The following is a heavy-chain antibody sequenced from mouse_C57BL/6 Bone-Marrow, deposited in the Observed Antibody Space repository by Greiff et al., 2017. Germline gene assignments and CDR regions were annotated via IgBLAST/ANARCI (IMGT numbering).Heavy chain of an antibody. CDR2: IDPSDSYT. Sequence: VQLQQPGAELVKPGASVKLSCKASGYTFTSYWMQWVKQRPGQGLEWIGGIDPSDSYTNYNQKFKGKATLTVDTSSSTAYMQLSSLTSEDSAVYYCAREDSNYWFAYWGQGTLVTVSA. D-gene: IGHD2-5*01. V-gene: IGHV1-50*01. CDR1: GYTFTSYW. CDR3: AREDSNYWFAY. J-gene: IGHJ3*01.